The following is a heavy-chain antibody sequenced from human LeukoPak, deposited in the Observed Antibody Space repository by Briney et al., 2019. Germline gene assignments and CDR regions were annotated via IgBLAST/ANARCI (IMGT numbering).Heavy chain of an antibody. D-gene: IGHD4-17*01. CDR3: TRDRTTVPLFDY. CDR1: GFTFSSHW. J-gene: IGHJ4*02. Sequence: PGGSLRLSCAASGFTFSSHWMHWVRLVPGKGLVWLSRINFDGSTTGYADSVKGRFTVSRDNAKNTLYLQMNSLRAEDTAVYYCTRDRTTVPLFDYWGQGTLVTVSS. CDR2: INFDGSTT. V-gene: IGHV3-74*01.